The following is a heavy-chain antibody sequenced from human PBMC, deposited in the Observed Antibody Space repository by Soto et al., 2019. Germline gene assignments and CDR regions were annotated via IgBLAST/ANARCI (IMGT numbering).Heavy chain of an antibody. Sequence: PGGSLRLSCTASGFTFGDYAMSWFRQAPGKGLEWVGFIRSKPYDGTTEYAASAKGRFTISRDDSKSIAYLQMNSMKTEDTAVYYCAKDLFSMVRAASYYSYGMDRWGQGNTVTGSS. CDR2: IRSKPYDGTT. J-gene: IGHJ6*02. CDR3: AKDLFSMVRAASYYSYGMDR. V-gene: IGHV3-49*03. D-gene: IGHD3-10*01. CDR1: GFTFGDYA.